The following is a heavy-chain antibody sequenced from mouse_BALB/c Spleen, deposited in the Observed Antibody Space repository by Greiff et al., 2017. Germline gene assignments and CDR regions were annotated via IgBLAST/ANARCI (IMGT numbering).Heavy chain of an antibody. V-gene: IGHV5-6*01. D-gene: IGHD2-13*01. CDR1: GFTFSSYG. CDR3: ARHRDY. CDR2: ISSGGSYT. J-gene: IGHJ3*01. Sequence: EVQVVESGGDLVKPGGSLKLSCAASGFTFSSYGMSWVRQTPDKRLEWVATISSGGSYTYYPDSVKGRFTISRDNAKNTLYLQMSSLKSEDTAMYYCARHRDYWGQGTLVTVSA.